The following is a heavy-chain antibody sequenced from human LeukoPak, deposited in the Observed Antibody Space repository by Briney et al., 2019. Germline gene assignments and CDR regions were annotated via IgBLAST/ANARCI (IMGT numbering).Heavy chain of an antibody. J-gene: IGHJ3*02. D-gene: IGHD3-3*01. CDR2: IYYSGST. CDR3: ATRTYYDFWSGYYMGAFDI. CDR1: GGSISSSSYY. V-gene: IGHV4-39*01. Sequence: ETLSLTCTVSGGSISSSSYYWGWIRQPPGKGLEWIGSIYYSGSTYYNPSLKSRVTISVDTSKNQFSLKLSSVTAADTAVYYCATRTYYDFWSGYYMGAFDIWGQGTMVTVSS.